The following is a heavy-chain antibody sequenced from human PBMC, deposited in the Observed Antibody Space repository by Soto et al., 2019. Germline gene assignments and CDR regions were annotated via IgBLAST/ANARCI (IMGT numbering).Heavy chain of an antibody. D-gene: IGHD6-19*01. J-gene: IGHJ4*02. CDR3: ARDPGISSGWYYFDY. CDR2: VKQDGSEI. Sequence: GGSLRLSCAASGFTFSNHWMTWVRQAPGKGLEWVASVKQDGSEIYYGDSVKGRFTISRDNAKNSLFLQLNSLRAVDTAMYYCARDPGISSGWYYFDYWGQGTLVTVSS. CDR1: GFTFSNHW. V-gene: IGHV3-7*05.